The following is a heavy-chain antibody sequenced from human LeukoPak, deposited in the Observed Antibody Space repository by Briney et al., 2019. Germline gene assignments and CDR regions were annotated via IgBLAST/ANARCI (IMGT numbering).Heavy chain of an antibody. CDR3: AREDGDSTQSDY. Sequence: SETLSLTCTVSGGSISSRSHYWGWIRQPPGKGLEWIGYIYNSGSTNYNPSLKSRVTISVDTSKNQFSLKLSSVTAADTAVYYCAREDGDSTQSDYWGQGTLVTVSS. D-gene: IGHD4-17*01. J-gene: IGHJ4*02. V-gene: IGHV4-61*01. CDR2: IYNSGST. CDR1: GGSISSRSHY.